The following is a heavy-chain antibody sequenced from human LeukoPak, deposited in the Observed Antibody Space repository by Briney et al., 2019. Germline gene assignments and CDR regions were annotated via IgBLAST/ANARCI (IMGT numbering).Heavy chain of an antibody. V-gene: IGHV3-66*01. CDR3: ARGPGYWSDNWFDP. J-gene: IGHJ5*02. CDR1: GVIVSSDY. CDR2: IYSSGST. D-gene: IGHD3-22*01. Sequence: GGSLRLSCAASGVIVSSDYMSWVRQAPGKGLEWVSLIYSSGSTYYADSVKGRFTISRDNSKNTLYLQMNSLRAGDTAVYYCARGPGYWSDNWFDPWGQGTLVAVSS.